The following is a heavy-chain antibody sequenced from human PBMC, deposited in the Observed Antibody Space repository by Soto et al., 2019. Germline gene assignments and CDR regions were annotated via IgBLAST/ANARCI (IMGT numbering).Heavy chain of an antibody. CDR1: GDYVASLSGH. Sequence: SETLCLTSSVSGDYVASLSGHWMLILHPEGKGLEWIGYIYYSGSADYNPSLGSRVTISIDTSQNQFSLKLNSVTAADTAVYYCTRDLDIGHRGYGQSNVWGQGKTVTVSS. CDR3: TRDLDIGHRGYGQSNV. V-gene: IGHV4-61*01. CDR2: IYYSGSA. J-gene: IGHJ6*02. D-gene: IGHD5-12*01.